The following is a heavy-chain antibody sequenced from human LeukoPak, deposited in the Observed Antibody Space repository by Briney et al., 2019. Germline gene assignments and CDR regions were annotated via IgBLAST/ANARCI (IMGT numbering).Heavy chain of an antibody. CDR1: GGSISSYY. D-gene: IGHD1-26*01. CDR3: ARHGSGSYSL. Sequence: SETLSLTCTVSGGSISSYYWSWIRQPPGKGLEWIGYIYYSGSTNYNPSLKSRVTISVDTSKNQLSLKLSSVTAADTAVYYCARHGSGSYSLWGQGTLVTVSS. V-gene: IGHV4-59*08. J-gene: IGHJ4*02. CDR2: IYYSGST.